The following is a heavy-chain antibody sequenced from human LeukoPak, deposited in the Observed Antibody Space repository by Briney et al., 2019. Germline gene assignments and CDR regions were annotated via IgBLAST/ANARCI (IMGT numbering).Heavy chain of an antibody. CDR3: ARVCGGVPSVEEYSFDP. D-gene: IGHD3-3*01. Sequence: SETLSLTCTVSGGSISTYYWSWIRQPPVKELEWIGYIYYSGNTNYNPSLKSRVTISVDTSKNQFSLKLSSVTAADTAVYYCARVCGGVPSVEEYSFDPWGQGTLVTVSS. J-gene: IGHJ5*02. CDR1: GGSISTYY. V-gene: IGHV4-59*01. CDR2: IYYSGNT.